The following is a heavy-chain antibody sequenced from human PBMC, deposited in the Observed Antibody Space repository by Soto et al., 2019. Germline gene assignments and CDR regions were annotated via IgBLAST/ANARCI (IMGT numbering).Heavy chain of an antibody. CDR2: INAGNGNT. CDR3: ARGRYYSLVYYGMAV. CDR1: GYTFTSYT. V-gene: IGHV1-3*01. J-gene: IGHJ6*02. D-gene: IGHD1-26*01. Sequence: ASVKVSCKSSGYTFTSYTMHCVRQAPGQRLEWMGWINAGNGNTEYSQKLQGRVTMTTDTSTSTAYMELRSLRSDDTAVYYCARGRYYSLVYYGMAVWGQGTTVTVSS.